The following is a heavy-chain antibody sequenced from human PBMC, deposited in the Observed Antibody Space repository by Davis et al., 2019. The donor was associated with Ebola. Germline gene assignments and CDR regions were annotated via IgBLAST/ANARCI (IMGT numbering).Heavy chain of an antibody. D-gene: IGHD6-19*01. CDR2: INAGNGNT. CDR1: GYTFTSYA. Sequence: ASVKVSCKASGYTFTSYAMHWVGQAPGQRLEWMGWINAGNGNTKYSQKFQGRVTITRDTSASTAYMELSSLRSEDTAVYYCARDTTYSSGSDIWGQGTMVTVSS. CDR3: ARDTTYSSGSDI. V-gene: IGHV1-3*01. J-gene: IGHJ3*02.